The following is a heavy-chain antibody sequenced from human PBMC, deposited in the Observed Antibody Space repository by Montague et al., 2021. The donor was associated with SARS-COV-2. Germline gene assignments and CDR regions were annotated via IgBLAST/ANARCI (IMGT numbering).Heavy chain of an antibody. V-gene: IGHV4-59*01. Sequence: SETLSLTCTVSGASISSYYWSWIRQPPGKGLEWIGYIYYSGSTNYNPSLKSRVTISVDTSKNQFSLKLSSVTAADTAVYYCARVFPRWPQFDPYFDYWGQGTLVTVSS. D-gene: IGHD5-24*01. CDR1: GASISSYY. J-gene: IGHJ4*02. CDR3: ARVFPRWPQFDPYFDY. CDR2: IYYSGST.